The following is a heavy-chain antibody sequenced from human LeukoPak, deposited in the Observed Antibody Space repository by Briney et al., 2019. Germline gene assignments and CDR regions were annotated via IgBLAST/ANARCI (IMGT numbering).Heavy chain of an antibody. CDR3: VKDGSGSYYTYYFDY. V-gene: IGHV3-64D*06. J-gene: IGHJ4*02. Sequence: GGSLRLSCSASGFTFSRYAMHWARQAPGKGLEYVSAISSNGGSTYYADSVKGRFTISRDNSKNTLYLQVSSLRAGDTAVYYCVKDGSGSYYTYYFDYWGQGTLVTVSS. D-gene: IGHD3-10*01. CDR1: GFTFSRYA. CDR2: ISSNGGST.